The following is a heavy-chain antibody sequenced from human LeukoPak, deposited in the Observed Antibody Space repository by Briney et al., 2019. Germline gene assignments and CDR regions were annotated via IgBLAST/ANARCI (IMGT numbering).Heavy chain of an antibody. CDR2: IYYSGST. J-gene: IGHJ6*03. V-gene: IGHV4-59*01. CDR1: GGSISSYY. D-gene: IGHD5-18*01. Sequence: SETLSLTCTVSGGSISSYYWSWIRQPPGKGLEWIGYIYYSGSTNYKSSLKSRVTISVDTSKNQFSLKLRSVTAADTAVYYCARTTVGGYTYGYFYYYYVDVWGKGTTVTISS. CDR3: ARTTVGGYTYGYFYYYYVDV.